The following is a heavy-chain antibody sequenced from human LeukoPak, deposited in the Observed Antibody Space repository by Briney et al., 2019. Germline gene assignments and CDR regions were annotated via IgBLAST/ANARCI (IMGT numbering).Heavy chain of an antibody. CDR2: ISYDGSNK. D-gene: IGHD6-13*01. Sequence: GGSLRLSCAASGFAFSSNGMHWVRQAPGKGLEWVALISYDGSNKYYADSVKGRFTISRDNSKNTLYLQMNSLRAEDTAVYYCAKDRSSSWTWSIDYWGQGTLVTVSS. CDR1: GFAFSSNG. V-gene: IGHV3-30*18. CDR3: AKDRSSSWTWSIDY. J-gene: IGHJ4*02.